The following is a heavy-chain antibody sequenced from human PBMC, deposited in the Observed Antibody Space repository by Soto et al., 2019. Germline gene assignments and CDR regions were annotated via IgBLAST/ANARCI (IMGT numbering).Heavy chain of an antibody. Sequence: AASVKVSCKASGYTFTSYAINWVRQATGQGLEWMGWMSPNSGNTGYAQKFQGRVTMTRNTSVSTAYMELSSLRSEDTAVYYCARVTVGGAHEGGSYYYYGMDVWGQGTPVTVS. CDR2: MSPNSGNT. V-gene: IGHV1-8*01. CDR3: ARVTVGGAHEGGSYYYYGMDV. CDR1: GYTFTSYA. D-gene: IGHD3-22*01. J-gene: IGHJ6*02.